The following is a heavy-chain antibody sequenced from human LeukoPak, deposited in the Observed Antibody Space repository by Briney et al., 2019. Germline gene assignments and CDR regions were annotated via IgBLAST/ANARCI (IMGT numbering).Heavy chain of an antibody. Sequence: GRSLRLSCAASGFSLSNYWMHWFRQFPEKGPVWISVINRDGTSATYADSVRGRFTISRDNAKNTLYLQMNSLRVEDTAVYFCVRMDAGPRWGQGTLVAVSS. D-gene: IGHD2-2*03. CDR2: INRDGTSA. J-gene: IGHJ4*02. V-gene: IGHV3-74*01. CDR3: VRMDAGPR. CDR1: GFSLSNYW.